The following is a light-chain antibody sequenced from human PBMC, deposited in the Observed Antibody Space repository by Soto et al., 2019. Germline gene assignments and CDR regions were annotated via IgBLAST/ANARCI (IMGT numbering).Light chain of an antibody. V-gene: IGKV3-15*01. J-gene: IGKJ2*01. Sequence: ERVMTQSPATLSVAPGERATLSCRASQSVSSDLAWYQQKPGQAPRLLIYGASTRATGIPARFSGGGSGTEFTLTVSSLHSEDFAVYYCQEYHDWPFTFGQGTKLEI. CDR2: GAS. CDR1: QSVSSD. CDR3: QEYHDWPFT.